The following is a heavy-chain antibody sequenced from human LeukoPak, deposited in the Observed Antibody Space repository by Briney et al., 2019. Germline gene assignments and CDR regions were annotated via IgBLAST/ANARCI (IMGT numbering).Heavy chain of an antibody. V-gene: IGHV1-69*13. Sequence: SVKVPCKASGGTFSSYAISWVRQAPGQGLEWMGGIIPIFGTANYAQKFQGRVTITADESTSTAYMELSSLRSEDTAVYYCARDSHRQYYYDSSGYFFDYWGQGTLVTVSS. CDR3: ARDSHRQYYYDSSGYFFDY. CDR2: IIPIFGTA. J-gene: IGHJ4*02. D-gene: IGHD3-22*01. CDR1: GGTFSSYA.